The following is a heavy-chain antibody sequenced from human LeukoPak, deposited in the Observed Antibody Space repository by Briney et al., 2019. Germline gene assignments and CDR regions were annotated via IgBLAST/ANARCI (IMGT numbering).Heavy chain of an antibody. V-gene: IGHV4-34*01. J-gene: IGHJ2*01. CDR3: ASPSECCGSAFRL. CDR2: LSHGGDT. Sequence: SETLSLTCAVYGGSLTGYYMSWIRQSPGKGLEWLGELSHGGDTNYNPSLKRRVTISVDTSKNQFSLRLTSLTAADTAVYFCASPSECCGSAFRLWGRGTLATVSS. D-gene: IGHD1-26*01. CDR1: GGSLTGYY.